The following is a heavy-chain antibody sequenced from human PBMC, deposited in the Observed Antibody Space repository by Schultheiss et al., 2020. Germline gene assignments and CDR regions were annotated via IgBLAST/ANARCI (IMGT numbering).Heavy chain of an antibody. J-gene: IGHJ4*02. CDR3: ARDPGYCSGGRCYHEGFVY. CDR1: GFTFSSYG. Sequence: GGSLRLSCAASGFTFSSYGMHWVRQAPGKGLEWVSSIDGSSSYIYYANSVKGRFTIFRDNAQNSVYLQMTSLRAEDTAVYYCARDPGYCSGGRCYHEGFVYWGQGTLVTVSS. V-gene: IGHV3-21*01. CDR2: IDGSSSYI. D-gene: IGHD2-15*01.